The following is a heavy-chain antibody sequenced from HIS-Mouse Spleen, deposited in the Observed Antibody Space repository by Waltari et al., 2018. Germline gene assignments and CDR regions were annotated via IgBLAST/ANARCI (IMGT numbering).Heavy chain of an antibody. CDR1: GFTFSSYA. CDR3: ARVNGIAVAGTDAFDI. D-gene: IGHD6-19*01. V-gene: IGHV3-30-3*01. J-gene: IGHJ3*02. Sequence: QVQLVESGGGVVQTGRSLRLSCAASGFTFSSYALHWVRKASGKGRGWVAVISDDGSNKYYADSVKGRFTISRDNSKNTLYLQMNSLRAEDTAVYYCARVNGIAVAGTDAFDIWGQGTMVTVSS. CDR2: ISDDGSNK.